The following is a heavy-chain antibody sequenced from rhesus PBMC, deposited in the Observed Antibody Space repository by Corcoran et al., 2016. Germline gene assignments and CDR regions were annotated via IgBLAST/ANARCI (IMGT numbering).Heavy chain of an antibody. Sequence: QVQLVQSGAEVKKPGSSVKASCKASGNHSPNYYPHGGRPAPGKGLEWMEEINPKTGGTNYAQKFQGRVTMTRDPSTSTAYMELSSLRSEDTAVYYCARDRPNTVKVVVALSPWGQESWSPSPQ. V-gene: IGHV1-138*01. CDR2: INPKTGGT. CDR3: ARDRPNTVKVVVALSP. J-gene: IGHJ4*01. CDR1: GNHSPNYY. D-gene: IGHD2-21*01.